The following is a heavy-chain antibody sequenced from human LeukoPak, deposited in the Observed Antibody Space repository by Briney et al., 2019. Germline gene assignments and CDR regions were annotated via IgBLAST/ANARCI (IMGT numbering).Heavy chain of an antibody. D-gene: IGHD6-19*01. J-gene: IGHJ4*02. CDR1: GGSISSYY. V-gene: IGHV4-59*01. Sequence: SETLSLTCTVSGGSISSYYWSWIRQPPGKGLEWIGYIYYSGSTNYNPSLKSRVTISVDTSKNQFSLKLSSVTAADTAVYYCVRVSNGMAVAPYTWFDYWGQGILVTVSS. CDR2: IYYSGST. CDR3: VRVSNGMAVAPYTWFDY.